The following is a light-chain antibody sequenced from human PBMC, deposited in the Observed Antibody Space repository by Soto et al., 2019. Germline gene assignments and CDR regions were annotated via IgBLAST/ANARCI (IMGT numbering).Light chain of an antibody. V-gene: IGKV1-5*03. CDR3: QQYNSYPWT. CDR1: QRISSW. CDR2: KAS. J-gene: IGKJ1*01. Sequence: DIQMTQSPSTLSASVGDRDTITCRASQRISSWLAWYQQKPGKAPKVLIYKASSLESGVPSRFSGSGSGTEFTLTISSLQPDEFATYYCQQYNSYPWTFGQGTKVEIK.